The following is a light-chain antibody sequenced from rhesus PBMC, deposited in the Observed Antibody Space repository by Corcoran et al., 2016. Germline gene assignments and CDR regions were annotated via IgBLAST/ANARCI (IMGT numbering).Light chain of an antibody. J-gene: IGKJ4*01. Sequence: DIQMTQSPSSLSAFVGDRVTITCRASQAISSYLAWYQQKPGKFPKLLIYAASALQSGVPSRFSGSGSGTDCTLTIRSLQPEDFATYYCQQHNSHPLTFGGGTKVELK. V-gene: IGKV1-44*03. CDR1: QAISSY. CDR3: QQHNSHPLT. CDR2: AAS.